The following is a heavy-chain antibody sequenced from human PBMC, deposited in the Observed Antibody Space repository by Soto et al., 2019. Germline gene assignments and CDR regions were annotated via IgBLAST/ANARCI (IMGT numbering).Heavy chain of an antibody. V-gene: IGHV3-30*18. CDR2: ISYDGSNK. CDR3: AKDSGDYYYDSSGYYLRNSETPGGEHY. CDR1: GFTFSSYG. J-gene: IGHJ4*02. D-gene: IGHD3-22*01. Sequence: QVQLVESGGGVVQPGRSLRLSCAASGFTFSSYGMHWVRQAPGKGLEWVAVISYDGSNKYYADSVKGRFTISRDNSKNTLYLQMNSLRAEDTAVYYCAKDSGDYYYDSSGYYLRNSETPGGEHYWGQGTLVTVSS.